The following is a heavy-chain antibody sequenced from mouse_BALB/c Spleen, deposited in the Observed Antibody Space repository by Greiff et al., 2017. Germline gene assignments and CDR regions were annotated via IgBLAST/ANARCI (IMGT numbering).Heavy chain of an antibody. J-gene: IGHJ4*01. Sequence: QVQLQQPGAELVRPGASVKLSCKASGYTFTSYWINWVKQRPGQGLEWIGNIYPSDSYTNYNQKFKDKATLTVDKSSSTAYMQLSSPTSEDSAVYYCTRGGNCGGKYDYYAMDYWGQGTSVTVSS. V-gene: IGHV1-69*02. CDR2: IYPSDSYT. CDR3: TRGGNCGGKYDYYAMDY. D-gene: IGHD2-1*01. CDR1: GYTFTSYW.